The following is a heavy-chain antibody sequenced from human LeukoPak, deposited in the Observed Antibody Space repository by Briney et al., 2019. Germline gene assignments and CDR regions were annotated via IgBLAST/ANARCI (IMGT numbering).Heavy chain of an antibody. CDR1: GGSFSGYY. J-gene: IGHJ4*02. Sequence: SETLSLTCAVYGGSFSGYYWSWIRQPPGKGLEWIGGVHLDGRTNYNPSLKSRLVMSADLPENHISLKLTSVTAADTAVYYCAREGGFYRPLDYSGQGTLVTVSS. CDR3: AREGGFYRPLDY. V-gene: IGHV4-34*01. CDR2: VHLDGRT. D-gene: IGHD6-25*01.